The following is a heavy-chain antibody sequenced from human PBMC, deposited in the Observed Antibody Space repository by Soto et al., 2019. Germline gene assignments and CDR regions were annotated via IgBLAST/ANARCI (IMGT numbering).Heavy chain of an antibody. Sequence: SETLSLTCTVSGGSIRSYCWTWIRQHPGKGLEWIGYIYYSGSTYYNPSPKSRVTISVDTSKNQFSLKLSSVTAADTAVYYCARQLVINNWFDPWGQGTLVTVSS. V-gene: IGHV4-59*06. CDR1: GGSIRSYC. CDR2: IYYSGST. CDR3: ARQLVINNWFDP. D-gene: IGHD6-6*01. J-gene: IGHJ5*02.